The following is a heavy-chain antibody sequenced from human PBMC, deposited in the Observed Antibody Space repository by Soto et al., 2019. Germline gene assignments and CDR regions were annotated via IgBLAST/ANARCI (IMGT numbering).Heavy chain of an antibody. CDR2: IYPGDSDT. CDR1: GYSFTSYW. J-gene: IGHJ4*02. D-gene: IGHD6-19*01. Sequence: GESLKISCKGSGYSFTSYWIGWSRQMPGNGLEWMGIIYPGDSDTRYSPSFQCQVTISADKSISTAYLQWSSLKASDTAMYYCARSGKHPKYSSGDYYFDYWGQGTLVTVSS. V-gene: IGHV5-51*01. CDR3: ARSGKHPKYSSGDYYFDY.